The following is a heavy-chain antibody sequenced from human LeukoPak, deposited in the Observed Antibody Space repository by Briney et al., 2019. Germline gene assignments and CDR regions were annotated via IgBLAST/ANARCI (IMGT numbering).Heavy chain of an antibody. CDR3: ARASRDFGVVKVPYYFDY. J-gene: IGHJ4*02. V-gene: IGHV4-34*01. Sequence: SETLSLTCAVYGGSFSGYYWSWIRQPPGKGLEWIREINHSGSTNYNPSLKSRVTISVDTSKNQFSLKLSSVTAADTAVYYCARASRDFGVVKVPYYFDYWGQGTLVTVSS. CDR1: GGSFSGYY. CDR2: INHSGST. D-gene: IGHD3-3*01.